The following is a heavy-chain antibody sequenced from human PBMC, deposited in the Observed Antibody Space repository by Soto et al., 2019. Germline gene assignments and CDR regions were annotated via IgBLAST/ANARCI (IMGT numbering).Heavy chain of an antibody. Sequence: QITLKESGPTLVKPTQTLTLTCTFSGFSLSTSGVGVGWIRQPPGKALEWLALIYWDDDKRYSPSLKSRLTITKXXSXNXXVLTMPNMDPVDTATYYGAHVPRVAAAAKGNWFDPWGQGTLVTVSS. D-gene: IGHD6-13*01. CDR3: AHVPRVAAAAKGNWFDP. J-gene: IGHJ5*02. CDR1: GFSLSTSGVG. V-gene: IGHV2-5*02. CDR2: IYWDDDK.